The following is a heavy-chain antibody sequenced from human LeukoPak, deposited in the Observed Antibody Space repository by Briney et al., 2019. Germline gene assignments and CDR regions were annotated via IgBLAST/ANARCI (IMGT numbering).Heavy chain of an antibody. Sequence: GGSLRLSCAASGFTFSSYGMHWVRQAAGRGLEWVAGIWYDGSNKYYAASVKGRFTISRDNSKNTLYLQMNSLRAEDTAVYYCAPGGCSGGSCYSSWGQGTLVTVSS. J-gene: IGHJ4*02. D-gene: IGHD2-15*01. CDR1: GFTFSSYG. CDR2: IWYDGSNK. V-gene: IGHV3-33*01. CDR3: APGGCSGGSCYSS.